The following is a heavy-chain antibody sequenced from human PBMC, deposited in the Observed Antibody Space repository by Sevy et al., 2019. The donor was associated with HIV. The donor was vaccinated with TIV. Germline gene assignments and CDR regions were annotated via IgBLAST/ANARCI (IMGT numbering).Heavy chain of an antibody. V-gene: IGHV3-30*18. J-gene: IGHJ4*02. CDR3: AKSRSRIVVLPGGHDY. CDR2: ISYDGSNK. Sequence: GGSLRLSCAASGFTFSSYGMHWVRQAPGKGLEWVAVISYDGSNKYYADSVKGRFTISRDNSKNKLYLQMNSLRAEDTALYYCAKSRSRIVVLPGGHDYWGQGTLVTVSS. D-gene: IGHD3-22*01. CDR1: GFTFSSYG.